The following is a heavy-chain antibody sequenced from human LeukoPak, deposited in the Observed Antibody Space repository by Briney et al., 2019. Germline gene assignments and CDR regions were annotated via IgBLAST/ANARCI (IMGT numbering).Heavy chain of an antibody. D-gene: IGHD3-22*01. CDR3: ARVRDDSSGYYYMFSFDI. V-gene: IGHV1-69*13. CDR2: IIPIFGTA. CDR1: GGTFISYA. J-gene: IGHJ3*02. Sequence: ASVKVSCKASGGTFISYAISWVRQAPGQGLEWMGGIIPIFGTANYAQKFQGRVTITADESTSTAYMELSSLRSEDTAVYYCARVRDDSSGYYYMFSFDIWGQGTMVTVSS.